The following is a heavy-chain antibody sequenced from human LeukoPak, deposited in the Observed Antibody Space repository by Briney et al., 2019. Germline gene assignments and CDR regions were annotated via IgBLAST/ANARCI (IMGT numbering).Heavy chain of an antibody. Sequence: PGGSLRLSCAASGFTFSSYGMHWVRQAPGKGLEWVAVISYDGSNKYHADSVKGRFTISRDNSKSSLFLQMNSLRTEDTALYYCARDHVYGGADYWGQGTLVTVSS. CDR3: ARDHVYGGADY. CDR2: ISYDGSNK. D-gene: IGHD5/OR15-5a*01. J-gene: IGHJ4*02. CDR1: GFTFSSYG. V-gene: IGHV3-30*03.